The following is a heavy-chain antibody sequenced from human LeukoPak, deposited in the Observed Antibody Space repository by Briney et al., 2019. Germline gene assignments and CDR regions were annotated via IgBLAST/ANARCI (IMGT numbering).Heavy chain of an antibody. J-gene: IGHJ4*02. CDR3: ARVRMSAYSYSFDY. CDR2: IYYSGST. Sequence: SETLSLTCTVSGGSISSYYWSWIRQHPGKGLEWIGYIYYSGSTYYNPSLKSRVTISVDTSKNQFSLNLTSVTAADTAVYFCARVRMSAYSYSFDYWGQGTLVTVSS. CDR1: GGSISSYY. V-gene: IGHV4-59*06. D-gene: IGHD5-12*01.